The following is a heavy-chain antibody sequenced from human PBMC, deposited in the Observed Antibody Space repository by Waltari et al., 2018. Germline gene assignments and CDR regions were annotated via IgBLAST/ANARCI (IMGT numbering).Heavy chain of an antibody. CDR2: ISYDGSNK. Sequence: QVQLVESGGGVVQPGRSLRLSCAASGFTFSSYAMHWVRQAPGKGLEWVAVISYDGSNKYYADSVKGRFTNSRDNSKNTLYLQMNSLRAEDTAVYYCARDQDGGMDVWGQGTTVTVSS. CDR1: GFTFSSYA. V-gene: IGHV3-30-3*01. D-gene: IGHD2-15*01. CDR3: ARDQDGGMDV. J-gene: IGHJ6*02.